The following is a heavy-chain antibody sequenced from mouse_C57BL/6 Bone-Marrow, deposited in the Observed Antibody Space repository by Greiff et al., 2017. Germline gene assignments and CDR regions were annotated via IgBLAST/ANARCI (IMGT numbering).Heavy chain of an antibody. CDR1: GFTFSSYG. CDR3: ARQRRFYYGSSYPDY. CDR2: ISSGGSYT. J-gene: IGHJ2*01. V-gene: IGHV5-6*01. D-gene: IGHD1-1*01. Sequence: EVKLVESGGDLVKPGGSLKLSCAASGFTFSSYGMSWVRQTPDKRLEWVATISSGGSYTYYPDSVKGRFTISRDNAKNTLYLQMSSLKSEDTAMYYCARQRRFYYGSSYPDYWGQGTTLTVSS.